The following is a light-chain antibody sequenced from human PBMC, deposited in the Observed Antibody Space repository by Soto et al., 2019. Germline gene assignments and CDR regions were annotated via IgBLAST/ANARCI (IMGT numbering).Light chain of an antibody. CDR3: QQYGTSPWT. CDR2: AAS. Sequence: EIVLSQSPGTLSLSPGERDTLSCRASQSVGSNYLAWYQQKPGQAPRLLIFAASRRATDIPDRFSGSGSGSDFTLTISRLEPEDFAVYYCQQYGTSPWTFGQGTKVEIK. J-gene: IGKJ1*01. CDR1: QSVGSNY. V-gene: IGKV3-20*01.